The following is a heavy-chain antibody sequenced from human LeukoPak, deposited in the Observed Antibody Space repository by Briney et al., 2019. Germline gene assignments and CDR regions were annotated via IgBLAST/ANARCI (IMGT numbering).Heavy chain of an antibody. D-gene: IGHD3-16*01. CDR1: GYTFTNYG. CDR3: ARRGGDYGDY. V-gene: IGHV1-18*01. Sequence: ASVKVSCKASGYTFTNYGISWVRQAPGQGLEWMGWISAYNGHTNYAQKVQARVSMTTDTSTSTASMELKNLRSDDTAVYYCARRGGDYGDYWGQGTLVTVSS. J-gene: IGHJ4*02. CDR2: ISAYNGHT.